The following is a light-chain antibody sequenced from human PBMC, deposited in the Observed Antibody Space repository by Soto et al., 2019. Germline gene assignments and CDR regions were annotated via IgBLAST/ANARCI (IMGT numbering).Light chain of an antibody. Sequence: EIVLPQSPGTGSLSAGESATLLCRASHFVSSRNLAWYQQKPGQAPRLLISGASSRAPGIPDRFSASGSGTDFTLAITPMEPEDFALYFCQQYGSSPITFGQGTRLEIK. J-gene: IGKJ5*01. CDR2: GAS. V-gene: IGKV3-20*01. CDR1: HFVSSRN. CDR3: QQYGSSPIT.